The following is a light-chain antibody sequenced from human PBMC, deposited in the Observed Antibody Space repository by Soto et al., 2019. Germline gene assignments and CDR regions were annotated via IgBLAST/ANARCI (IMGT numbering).Light chain of an antibody. J-gene: IGKJ5*01. Sequence: DLQMTQSPSFLSASVGDRFTITCRASQSIRSYLNWYQQKPGRAPKLLIYDASNLEAGVPSRLRGSGSGTDFTFTISSMKPEDIATYYCQQYENIPTFGQGTRLEIK. CDR1: QSIRSY. CDR2: DAS. V-gene: IGKV1-33*01. CDR3: QQYENIPT.